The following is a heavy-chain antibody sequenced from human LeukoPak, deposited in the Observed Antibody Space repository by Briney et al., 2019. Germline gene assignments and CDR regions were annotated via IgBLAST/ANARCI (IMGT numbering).Heavy chain of an antibody. CDR2: IKEDGSEK. D-gene: IGHD3-22*01. Sequence: GGSLRLPCAASGFSFSTYWMSWVRQAPGKGLEWVANIKEDGSEKYYVDSVKGRFTISRDNAKNSLFLQMNSLRAEDTAVYYCLMYYYDSSAYPYWGQGTLVTVSS. J-gene: IGHJ4*02. CDR1: GFSFSTYW. CDR3: LMYYYDSSAYPY. V-gene: IGHV3-7*01.